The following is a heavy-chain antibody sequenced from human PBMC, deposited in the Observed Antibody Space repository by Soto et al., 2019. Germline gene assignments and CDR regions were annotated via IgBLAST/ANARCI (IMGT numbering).Heavy chain of an antibody. CDR2: ISVYNGNT. CDR3: ARDRDGSGWHPHYFGMDV. V-gene: IGHV1-18*01. CDR1: GYTFSDYG. J-gene: IGHJ6*02. Sequence: QVQLVQSGAEVKKPGASVKVSCEASGYTFSDYGISWVRQAPGQGLEWMGWISVYNGNTHHAHKFQDRATVTTDTSTSTAYMELRSLRSDDTAVYYCARDRDGSGWHPHYFGMDVWGQGTTVTVSS. D-gene: IGHD6-19*01.